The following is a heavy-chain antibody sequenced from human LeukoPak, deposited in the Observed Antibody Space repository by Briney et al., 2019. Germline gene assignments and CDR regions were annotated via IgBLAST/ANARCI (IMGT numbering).Heavy chain of an antibody. CDR2: IDPNSGGS. Sequence: GASVKVSCKTSGYTFTGYYIHWVGQARGQGLGWMGWIDPNSGGSNSAQKFQGRVTMNRDRSISTAYMELSRLRSDDTAVYYCARDNSVREEAWWFNPWGQGTLVTVSS. V-gene: IGHV1-2*02. D-gene: IGHD3-10*01. CDR1: GYTFTGYY. J-gene: IGHJ5*02. CDR3: ARDNSVREEAWWFNP.